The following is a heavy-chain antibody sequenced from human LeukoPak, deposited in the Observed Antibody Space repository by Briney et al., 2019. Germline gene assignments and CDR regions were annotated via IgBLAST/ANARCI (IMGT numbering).Heavy chain of an antibody. J-gene: IGHJ4*02. CDR2: IYYSGST. V-gene: IGHV4-39*07. Sequence: SETLSLTYTVSGGSISSSSYYWGWIRQPPGKGLEWIGSIYYSGSTNYKPSLKSRVTISVETSKNQFSLKLRSVTAADTAVYYCARVTGYMIEDYFDYWGQGTLVTVSS. CDR3: ARVTGYMIEDYFDY. D-gene: IGHD3-22*01. CDR1: GGSISSSSYY.